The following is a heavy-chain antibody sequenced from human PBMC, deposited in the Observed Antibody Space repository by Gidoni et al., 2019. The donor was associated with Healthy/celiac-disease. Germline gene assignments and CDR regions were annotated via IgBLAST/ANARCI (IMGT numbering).Heavy chain of an antibody. J-gene: IGHJ4*02. CDR2: IYSGGST. CDR3: ARGGVGPESFDWLLPYYFDY. D-gene: IGHD3-9*01. V-gene: IGHV3-53*02. CDR1: GFTVSSNY. Sequence: EVQLVETGGGFIQPGGSLRLSCAASGFTVSSNYMSWVRQAPGKGLDWVSVIYSGGSTYYADSVKGRFTISRDNSKNTLYLQMNSLRAEDTAVYYCARGGVGPESFDWLLPYYFDYWGQGTLVTVSS.